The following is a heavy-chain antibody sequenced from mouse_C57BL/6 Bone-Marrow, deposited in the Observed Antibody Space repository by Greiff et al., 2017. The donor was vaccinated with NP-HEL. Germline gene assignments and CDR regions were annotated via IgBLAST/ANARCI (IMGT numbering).Heavy chain of an antibody. D-gene: IGHD1-1*01. CDR1: GYTFTSYW. CDR2: IYPSDSET. V-gene: IGHV1-61*01. CDR3: ARDEGYYGSSSYAMDY. Sequence: VQLQQPGAELVRPGSSVKLSCKASGYTFTSYWMDWVKQRPGQGLEWIGNIYPSDSETHYNQKFKDKATLTVDKSSSTAYMQLSSLTSEDSAVYYCARDEGYYGSSSYAMDYWGQGTSVTVSS. J-gene: IGHJ4*01.